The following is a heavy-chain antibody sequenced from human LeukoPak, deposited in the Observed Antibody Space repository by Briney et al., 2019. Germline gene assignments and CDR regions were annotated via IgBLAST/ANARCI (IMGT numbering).Heavy chain of an antibody. CDR3: ARDREKYSSGWTEFDY. Sequence: GGSLRLSCAASGFTFSSYSMNWVRQAPGKGLEWVSSISSSSSYIYYADSVKGQFTISRDNAKNSLYLQMNSLRAEDTAVYYCARDREKYSSGWTEFDYWGQGTLVTVSS. CDR1: GFTFSSYS. D-gene: IGHD6-19*01. J-gene: IGHJ4*02. V-gene: IGHV3-21*01. CDR2: ISSSSSYI.